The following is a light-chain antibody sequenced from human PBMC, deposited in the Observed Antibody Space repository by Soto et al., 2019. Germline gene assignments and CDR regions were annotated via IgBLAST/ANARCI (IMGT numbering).Light chain of an antibody. CDR2: RVS. J-gene: IGKJ1*01. CDR1: QSISPW. Sequence: DIQTSQSPSSRSASVGDSFTITSRASQSISPWSAGYQQKPGKAPKLLIYRVSSLRSGVSSRFSGSGSGTEFTLTISSLQPDDSAVYYCQQYVSYSTFGQGTKVDIK. V-gene: IGKV1-5*03. CDR3: QQYVSYST.